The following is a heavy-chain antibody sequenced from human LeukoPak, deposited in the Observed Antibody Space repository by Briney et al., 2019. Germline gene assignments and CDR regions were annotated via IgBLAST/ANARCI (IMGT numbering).Heavy chain of an antibody. J-gene: IGHJ4*02. Sequence: GGSLRLSCAAYGFTFSNHWMHWVRQPPGKGLVWVSRINNDGSSTTYADSVKGRFTISRDNAKNTLYLQMSSLRVEDTAVYYCAKSLRFLECLGHNWGQGTLVTVSS. CDR3: AKSLRFLECLGHN. D-gene: IGHD3-3*01. CDR1: GFTFSNHW. CDR2: INNDGSST. V-gene: IGHV3-74*01.